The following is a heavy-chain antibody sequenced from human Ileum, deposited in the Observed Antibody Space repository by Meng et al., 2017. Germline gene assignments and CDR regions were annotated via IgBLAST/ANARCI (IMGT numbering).Heavy chain of an antibody. CDR2: IHTGSGDT. V-gene: IGHV1-3*04. Sequence: QVQFVQSGAEVKKPGASVRISCKASGFTFSNYAIYWVRQAPGQSLEWLGWIHTGSGDTKFSQTFKVRLTFDRDTSADTVYMELSSLTSGDRAVYYCGRGRASFYFDFLGQGTLVTVSS. CDR3: GRGRASFYFDF. J-gene: IGHJ4*01. D-gene: IGHD6-6*01. CDR1: GFTFSNYA.